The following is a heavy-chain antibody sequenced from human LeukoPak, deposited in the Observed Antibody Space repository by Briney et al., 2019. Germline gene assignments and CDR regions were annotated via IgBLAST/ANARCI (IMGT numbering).Heavy chain of an antibody. V-gene: IGHV1-8*03. CDR3: ARLAPDCTNGVCYGDSDYMDV. Sequence: ASVKVSCKASGYTFTTYHINWVRQATGQGLEWMGWMNPNSGNTGYAQKFQGRVTITRNTSISTAYMDLRSLRSEDTAVYYCARLAPDCTNGVCYGDSDYMDVWGKGTTVTVSS. CDR2: MNPNSGNT. D-gene: IGHD2-8*01. J-gene: IGHJ6*03. CDR1: GYTFTTYH.